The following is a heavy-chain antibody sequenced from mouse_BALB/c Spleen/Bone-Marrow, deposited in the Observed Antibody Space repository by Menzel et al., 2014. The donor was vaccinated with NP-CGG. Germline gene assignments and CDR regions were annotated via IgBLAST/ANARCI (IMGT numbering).Heavy chain of an antibody. CDR2: SRNKANDYTT. D-gene: IGHD1-1*01. Sequence: EVQRVESGGGLVQPGGSLRLSCATSGFTFSDFYMEWVRQPPGKRLEWIAASRNKANDYTTEYSASVKGRFIVSRDTSQSILYLQMNALRAEDTAIYYWARDYYYGAMDYWGQGTSVTVSS. CDR3: ARDYYYGAMDY. J-gene: IGHJ4*01. CDR1: GFTFSDFY. V-gene: IGHV7-1*02.